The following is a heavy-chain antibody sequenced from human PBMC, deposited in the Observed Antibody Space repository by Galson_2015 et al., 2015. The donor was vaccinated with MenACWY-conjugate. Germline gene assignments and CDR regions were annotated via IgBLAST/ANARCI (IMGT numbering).Heavy chain of an antibody. CDR1: GFTFSNSW. Sequence: SLRLSCATSGFTFSNSWMGWVRQAPGKGLEWVANIKHDGSGKFYVDSVKGRFIISRDNAKNSLYLQMDSLRAEDTAVYFCARAKEQWLSKTFDVWGQGTLVTVSP. D-gene: IGHD6-19*01. V-gene: IGHV3-7*01. CDR3: ARAKEQWLSKTFDV. CDR2: IKHDGSGK. J-gene: IGHJ3*01.